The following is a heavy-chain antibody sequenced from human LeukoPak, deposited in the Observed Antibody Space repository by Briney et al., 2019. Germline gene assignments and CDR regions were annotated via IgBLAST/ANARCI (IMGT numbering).Heavy chain of an antibody. CDR3: ARDQRITMIGFDY. J-gene: IGHJ4*02. Sequence: PGGSLRLSCAASGFTFSSYAMHWVRQAPSKGLEWVAVISYDGSNKYYADSVKGRFTISRDNSKNTLYLQMNSLRTEDTAVYYCARDQRITMIGFDYWGQGALVTVSS. CDR1: GFTFSSYA. V-gene: IGHV3-30*04. D-gene: IGHD3-22*01. CDR2: ISYDGSNK.